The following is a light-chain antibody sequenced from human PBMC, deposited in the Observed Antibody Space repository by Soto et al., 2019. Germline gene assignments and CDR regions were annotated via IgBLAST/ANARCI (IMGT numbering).Light chain of an antibody. V-gene: IGKV1-5*03. CDR2: KPF. CDR3: QQYNDYSWT. J-gene: IGKJ1*01. Sequence: IQMTQSPSTLSASVGDRVGITCRASQSICIWLAWYQQKPRNAPSFLIYKPFSLESGVPSRFSGRGSGTDFTFTISSLQPDDFATYYCQQYNDYSWTFGQGTKVEIK. CDR1: QSICIW.